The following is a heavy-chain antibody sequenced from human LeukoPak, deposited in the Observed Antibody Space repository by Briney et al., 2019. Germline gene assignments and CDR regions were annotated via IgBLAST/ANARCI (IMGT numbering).Heavy chain of an antibody. CDR2: ISYDGSRK. J-gene: IGHJ4*02. D-gene: IGHD5-18*01. V-gene: IGHV3-30*04. CDR3: AKTLGYSYEGY. CDR1: GFTFSNYA. Sequence: GGSLRLSCAASGFTFSNYAMHWVRQAPGKGLEWVAVISYDGSRKYYSDSVKGRLTISRDNSKNTVYVQMNSLRVEDTAVYYCAKTLGYSYEGYWGQGTLVTVSS.